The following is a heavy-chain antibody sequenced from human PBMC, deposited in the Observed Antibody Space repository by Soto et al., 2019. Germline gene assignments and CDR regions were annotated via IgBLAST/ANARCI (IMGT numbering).Heavy chain of an antibody. CDR2: ISSSAGST. V-gene: IGHV3-23*04. D-gene: IGHD1-26*01. CDR1: GFTFSSYS. J-gene: IGHJ4*02. Sequence: EVQLVESGGGLVKPGGSLRLSCAASGFTFSSYSMNWVRQAPGKGLEWVSSISSSAGSTYYADSVKGRFTISRDNSKNTLYLQMNSLRAEDTAVYYCANGGSYYGENYWGQGTLVTVSS. CDR3: ANGGSYYGENY.